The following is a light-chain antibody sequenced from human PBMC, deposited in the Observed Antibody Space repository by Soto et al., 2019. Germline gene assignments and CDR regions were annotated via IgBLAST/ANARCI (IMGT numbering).Light chain of an antibody. Sequence: TQSSSLSGSPGQSVTISCTGTSSDVGGYNCVSWYQQHPGKAPQLIIYDVTQRPSGVPDRFSGSKSGNTASLSISGLQAEDEADYYCCSHSASYTFVFGTGTKVTVL. J-gene: IGLJ1*01. V-gene: IGLV2-11*01. CDR2: DVT. CDR1: SSDVGGYNC. CDR3: CSHSASYTFV.